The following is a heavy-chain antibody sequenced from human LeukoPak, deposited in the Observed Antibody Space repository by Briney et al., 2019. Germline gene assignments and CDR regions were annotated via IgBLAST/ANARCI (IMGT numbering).Heavy chain of an antibody. CDR1: GFTFRNYL. J-gene: IGHJ6*03. CDR2: ISSTGGTI. Sequence: GGSLRLSCAASGFTFRNYLMNWVRQAPGKGLEWVSFISSTGGTIYYADSVKGRFTVSRDNGKNSLLLQMNSLRADDTAVYYCAGFAAGGSYYYYMDVWGRGTTVTVSS. V-gene: IGHV3-48*01. CDR3: AGFAAGGSYYYYMDV. D-gene: IGHD3-10*01.